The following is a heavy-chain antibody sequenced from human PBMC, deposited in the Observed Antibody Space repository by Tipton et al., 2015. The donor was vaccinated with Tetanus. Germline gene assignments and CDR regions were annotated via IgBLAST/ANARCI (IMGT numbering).Heavy chain of an antibody. CDR3: AKDPLRAVAGTGGAFDI. Sequence: SLRLSCAASGFTFDDYAMHRVRQAPGKGLEWVSGISWNSGSIGYADSVKGRFTISRDNAKNSLYLQMNSLRAEDTALYYCAKDPLRAVAGTGGAFDIWGQGTMVTVSS. J-gene: IGHJ3*02. V-gene: IGHV3-9*01. CDR2: ISWNSGSI. D-gene: IGHD6-19*01. CDR1: GFTFDDYA.